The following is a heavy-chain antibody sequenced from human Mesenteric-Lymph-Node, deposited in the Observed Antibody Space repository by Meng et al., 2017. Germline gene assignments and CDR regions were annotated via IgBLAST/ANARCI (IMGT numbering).Heavy chain of an antibody. CDR2: MDYRGST. CDR1: GDSISSGEYF. J-gene: IGHJ4*02. CDR3: ARGELLWDY. Sequence: VQESGQGPVTPSRTLSLTCTVSGDSISSGEYFWSWIRQPPGKGLEWIGYMDYRGSTFYNLSLKSRVTISVDTSKNQFSLKLSSVTAADTAVYFCARGELLWDYWGQGTLVTVSS. V-gene: IGHV4-30-4*01. D-gene: IGHD2-2*01.